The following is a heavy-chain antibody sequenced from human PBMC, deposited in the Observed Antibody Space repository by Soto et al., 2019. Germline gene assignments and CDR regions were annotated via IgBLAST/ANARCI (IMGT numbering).Heavy chain of an antibody. V-gene: IGHV3-9*01. Sequence: EVQLVESGGGLVQPGRSLRLSCAASGFTFDDYAMHWVRQAPGKGLEWVSGISWNSGSIGYADSVKGRFTISRDNAKNSLYLQMNSLRAEDTALYYCATSKILPSDRYYYGMDVWGQGTTVTVSS. CDR1: GFTFDDYA. J-gene: IGHJ6*02. D-gene: IGHD2-15*01. CDR2: ISWNSGSI. CDR3: ATSKILPSDRYYYGMDV.